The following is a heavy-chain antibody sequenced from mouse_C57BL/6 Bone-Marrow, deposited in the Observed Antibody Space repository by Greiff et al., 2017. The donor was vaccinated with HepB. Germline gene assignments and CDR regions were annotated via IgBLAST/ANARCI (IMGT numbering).Heavy chain of an antibody. V-gene: IGHV3-6*01. Sequence: VQLQESGPGLVKPSQSLSLTCSVTGYSITSGYYWNWIRQFPGNKLEWMGYISYDGSNNYNPSLKNRISITRDTSKNQFFLKLNSVTTEDTATYYCAREGYYGSSYLYYFDYWGQGTTLTVSS. D-gene: IGHD1-1*01. CDR3: AREGYYGSSYLYYFDY. CDR2: ISYDGSN. J-gene: IGHJ2*01. CDR1: GYSITSGYY.